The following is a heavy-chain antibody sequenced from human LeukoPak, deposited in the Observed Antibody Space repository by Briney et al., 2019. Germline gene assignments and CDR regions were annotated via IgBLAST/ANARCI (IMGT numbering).Heavy chain of an antibody. CDR1: GFTFSSYS. CDR3: ARDGTYSSSADAFDI. CDR2: ISSSSSTI. V-gene: IGHV3-48*01. J-gene: IGHJ3*02. Sequence: GGSLRLSCAASGFTFSSYSMNWVRQAPGKGLEWVSYISSSSSTIYYADSVKGRFTISRDNAKNSLYLQMNSLRAEDTVVYYCARDGTYSSSADAFDIWGQGTMVTVSS. D-gene: IGHD6-13*01.